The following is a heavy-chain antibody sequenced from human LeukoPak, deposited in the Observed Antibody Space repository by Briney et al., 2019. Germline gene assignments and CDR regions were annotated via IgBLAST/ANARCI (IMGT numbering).Heavy chain of an antibody. V-gene: IGHV1-46*01. CDR2: INPSGGST. CDR3: ARDSGYSSSSSDAFDI. Sequence: ASVKVSCKASGYTFTSYYMHWVRQAPGQGLERMGIINPSGGSTSYAQKFQGRVTMTRDTSTSTVYMELSSLRSGDTAVYYCARDSGYSSSSSDAFDIWGQGTMVTVSS. CDR1: GYTFTSYY. D-gene: IGHD6-6*01. J-gene: IGHJ3*02.